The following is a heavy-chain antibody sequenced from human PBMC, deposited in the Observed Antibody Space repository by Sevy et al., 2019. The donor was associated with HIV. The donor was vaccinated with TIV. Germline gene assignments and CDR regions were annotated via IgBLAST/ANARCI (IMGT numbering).Heavy chain of an antibody. D-gene: IGHD2-15*01. V-gene: IGHV3-21*01. CDR1: GFTFSSYS. CDR2: ISSSSSYI. CDR3: ARVAGPTVVLPA. J-gene: IGHJ1*01. Sequence: GGSLRLSCAASGFTFSSYSMNWVRQAPGKGLEWVSSISSSSSYIYYADSVKGRFTISRDNAKNSLYLQMNSLRAEDTAVYYCARVAGPTVVLPAWGQGTLVTVSS.